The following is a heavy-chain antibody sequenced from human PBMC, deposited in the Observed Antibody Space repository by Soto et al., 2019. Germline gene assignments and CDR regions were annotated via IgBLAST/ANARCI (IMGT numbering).Heavy chain of an antibody. CDR1: GYTFTGYY. Sequence: ASVKVSCKASGYTFTGYYMHWVRQAPGQGLEWMGWINPNSGGTNYAQKFQGWVTMTRDTSNSTAYMELSRLRSDDTAVYYCARVKAAQNRYYYYGMDVWGQGTTVTVSS. CDR2: INPNSGGT. CDR3: ARVKAAQNRYYYYGMDV. D-gene: IGHD6-6*01. J-gene: IGHJ6*02. V-gene: IGHV1-2*04.